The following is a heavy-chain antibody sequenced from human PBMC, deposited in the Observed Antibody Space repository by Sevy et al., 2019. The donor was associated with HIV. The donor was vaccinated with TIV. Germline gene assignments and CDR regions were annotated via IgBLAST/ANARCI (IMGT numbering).Heavy chain of an antibody. J-gene: IGHJ4*02. CDR1: GFTFSNAW. V-gene: IGHV3-15*01. CDR3: TTGLSIYYYDSSGYYPIDY. D-gene: IGHD3-22*01. Sequence: GGSLRLSCAASGFTFSNAWMSWVRQAPGKGLEWVGRIKSKTDGGTTDYAAPVKGRFTISRDDSKNTLYLKMNSLKTEDTAVYYCTTGLSIYYYDSSGYYPIDYWGQGTLVTVSS. CDR2: IKSKTDGGTT.